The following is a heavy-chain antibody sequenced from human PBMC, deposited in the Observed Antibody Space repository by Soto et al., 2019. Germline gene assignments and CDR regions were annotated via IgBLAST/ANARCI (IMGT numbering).Heavy chain of an antibody. CDR1: GFTFSYYY. J-gene: IGHJ4*02. V-gene: IGHV3-11*01. Sequence: SLRLSCASSGFTFSYYYMSWIREAPGKGLEWVSYISSSGGTIYYADSVKGRFTISRDNAKNSLYLQVNSLRAEDTAVYYCARDLGYYDSSGYFDYWGQGTLVTVSS. D-gene: IGHD3-22*01. CDR2: ISSSGGTI. CDR3: ARDLGYYDSSGYFDY.